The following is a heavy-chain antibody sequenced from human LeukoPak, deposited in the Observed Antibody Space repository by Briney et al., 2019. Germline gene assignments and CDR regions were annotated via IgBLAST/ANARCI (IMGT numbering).Heavy chain of an antibody. D-gene: IGHD6-25*01. CDR2: LSGSGGST. V-gene: IGHV3-23*01. J-gene: IGHJ6*02. Sequence: GSLRLSCAASGFTFDDYGMSWVRQAPGKGLEWVSGLSGSGGSTYYADSVKGWFTISRDNSKNTLYLQMNSLRAEDTAVYYCAKSGRSGYPPYFYYYGMDVWGQGTTVTVSS. CDR1: GFTFDDYG. CDR3: AKSGRSGYPPYFYYYGMDV.